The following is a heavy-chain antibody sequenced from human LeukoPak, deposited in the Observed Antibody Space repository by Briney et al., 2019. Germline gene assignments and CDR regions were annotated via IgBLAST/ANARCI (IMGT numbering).Heavy chain of an antibody. CDR2: IYYSGST. CDR1: GGSISSYY. CDR3: ARGEDSSGWYVNFADY. V-gene: IGHV4-59*01. D-gene: IGHD6-19*01. Sequence: PSETLSLTCTVSGGSISSYYWSWIRQPPGKGLEWIGYIYYSGSTNYNPSLKSRVTISVDTSKNQFSLKLSSVTAADTAVYYCARGEDSSGWYVNFADYWGQGTLVTVSS. J-gene: IGHJ4*02.